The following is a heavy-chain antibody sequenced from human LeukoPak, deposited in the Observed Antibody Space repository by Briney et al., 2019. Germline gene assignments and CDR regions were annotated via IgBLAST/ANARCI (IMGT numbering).Heavy chain of an antibody. V-gene: IGHV3-66*01. D-gene: IGHD3-22*01. CDR3: ARAHYYDSSGYYYPDAFDI. CDR1: GFTVSSNY. Sequence: GGSLRLSCAASGFTVSSNYMSWVRQAPGKGLEWVSVIYSGGSTYYADSVKGRFTISRDNSKNTLYLQMNSLRAEDTAVYYCARAHYYDSSGYYYPDAFDIWGQGTMVTVSS. J-gene: IGHJ3*02. CDR2: IYSGGST.